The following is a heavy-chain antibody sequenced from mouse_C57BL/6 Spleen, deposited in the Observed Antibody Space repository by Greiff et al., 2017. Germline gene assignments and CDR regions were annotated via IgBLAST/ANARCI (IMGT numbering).Heavy chain of an antibody. V-gene: IGHV1-42*01. D-gene: IGHD4-1*01. CDR3: AREDLGTWYFDV. J-gene: IGHJ1*03. CDR1: GYSFTGYY. Sequence: EVQLQQSGPELVKPGASVKISCKASGYSFTGYYMNWVKQSPEKSLEWIGEINPSTGGTTYNQKFKAKATLTVDKSSSTAYMQLKSLTSEDSAVYYCAREDLGTWYFDVWGTGTTVTVSS. CDR2: INPSTGGT.